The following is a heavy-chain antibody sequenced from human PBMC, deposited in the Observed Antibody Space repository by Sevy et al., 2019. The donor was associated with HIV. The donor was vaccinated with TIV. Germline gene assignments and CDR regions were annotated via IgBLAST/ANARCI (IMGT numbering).Heavy chain of an antibody. CDR1: DDSINSYY. V-gene: IGHV4-4*09. J-gene: IGHJ4*02. CDR3: ARGAVVIGTAATHVLDF. Sequence: SETLSLTCSVSDDSINSYYWSWIRQPPGKGLEWIGYIYNNIGSTSYNPSLTSRFTISVDTSKNQFSLKLTSVTAADTAVYYCARGAVVIGTAATHVLDFWGQGSLVTVSS. D-gene: IGHD2-2*01. CDR2: IYNNIGST.